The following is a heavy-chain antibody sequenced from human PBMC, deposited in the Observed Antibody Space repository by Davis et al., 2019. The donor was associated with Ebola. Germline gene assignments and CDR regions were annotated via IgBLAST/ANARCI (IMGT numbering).Heavy chain of an antibody. CDR2: ISSSGSTI. V-gene: IGHV3-48*01. CDR3: AKGSVTIFGVAPDYYGMDV. CDR1: GFTFSTYA. J-gene: IGHJ6*04. D-gene: IGHD3-3*01. Sequence: GESLKISCAASGFTFSTYAMSWVRQAPGKGLEWVSYISSSGSTIYYADSVKGRFTISRDNSKNTLYLQMNSLRAEDTAVYYCAKGSVTIFGVAPDYYGMDVWGKGTTVTVSS.